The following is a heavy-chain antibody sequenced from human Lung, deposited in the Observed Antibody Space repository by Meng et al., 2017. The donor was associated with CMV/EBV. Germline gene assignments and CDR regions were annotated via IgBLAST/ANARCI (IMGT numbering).Heavy chain of an antibody. CDR1: GYTLTTYG. D-gene: IGHD4-17*01. Sequence: XVSCKASGYTLTTYGINWVRQAPGQGLEWMGWVNPYNGDGGYAQRFQGRVTVTTDTSINTAYLELTSLRSDDTAVYYCVRAVHGLEIWGQGTTVTVSS. V-gene: IGHV1-8*01. CDR3: VRAVHGLEI. J-gene: IGHJ6*02. CDR2: VNPYNGDG.